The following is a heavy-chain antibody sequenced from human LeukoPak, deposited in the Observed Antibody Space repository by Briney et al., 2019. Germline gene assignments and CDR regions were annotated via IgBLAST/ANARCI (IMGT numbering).Heavy chain of an antibody. CDR3: ATAHLFGWSGYQHPFDY. D-gene: IGHD3-3*01. V-gene: IGHV1-24*01. CDR1: GYTLSELS. Sequence: ASVKVSCKVSGYTLSELSMHWVRQAPGKGLEWMGGFDPEDGETIYAQKFQGRVTMTEDTSTDTAYMELSSLRSEDTAVYYCATAHLFGWSGYQHPFDYWGQGTLVTVSS. CDR2: FDPEDGET. J-gene: IGHJ4*02.